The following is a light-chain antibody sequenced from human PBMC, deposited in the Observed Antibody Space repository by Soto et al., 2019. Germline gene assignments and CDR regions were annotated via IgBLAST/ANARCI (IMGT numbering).Light chain of an antibody. CDR1: SSDVGGYQH. J-gene: IGLJ2*01. V-gene: IGLV2-14*01. CDR3: TSYTSRTTLV. CDR2: EVS. Sequence: QSALTQPASVSGSPGQSITISCTGTSSDVGGYQHVSWYRQEPGKAPKLMIYEVSDRPSGVSNRFSGSKSGNTASLTISGLQAEDEADYYCTSYTSRTTLVFGGGTKVTVL.